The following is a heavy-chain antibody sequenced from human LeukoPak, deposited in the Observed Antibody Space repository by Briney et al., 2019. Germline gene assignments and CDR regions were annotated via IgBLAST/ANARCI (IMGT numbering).Heavy chain of an antibody. J-gene: IGHJ4*02. D-gene: IGHD6-13*01. V-gene: IGHV3-23*01. CDR1: GFTFSTYA. CDR2: ISASGGTT. Sequence: GGSLRLSRAASGFTFSTYAMSWVRQAPGKGLEWVSGISASGGTTYYADSVKGRFTISRDNSKNTLYLQMNSLRGEDTAVYYCAKDKAPGSWDTPSDYWGQGTLVTVSS. CDR3: AKDKAPGSWDTPSDY.